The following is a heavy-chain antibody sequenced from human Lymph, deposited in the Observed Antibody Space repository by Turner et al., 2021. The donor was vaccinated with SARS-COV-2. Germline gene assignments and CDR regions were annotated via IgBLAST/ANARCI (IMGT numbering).Heavy chain of an antibody. D-gene: IGHD6-19*01. J-gene: IGHJ4*02. CDR3: AKDDGCFVAVVAGGHCFDN. CDR1: GFAITSFT. CDR2: LSGCGIYT. V-gene: IGHV3-23*01. Sequence: EVPLLAPGRGLVPPGGSLSLPCAASGFAITSFTMSWVRQAPGKGLEWGCALSGCGIYTYCADAEKDRFTISRDNARDTLYMEMNRLRVDDTAVYYCAKDDGCFVAVVAGGHCFDNWGQGTLVTVSS.